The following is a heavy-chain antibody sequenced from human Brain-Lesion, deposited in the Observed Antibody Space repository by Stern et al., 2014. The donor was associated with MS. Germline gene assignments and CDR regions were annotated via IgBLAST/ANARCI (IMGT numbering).Heavy chain of an antibody. J-gene: IGHJ4*02. CDR1: GGSISSSNW. CDR2: SDHSGST. D-gene: IGHD6-13*01. CDR3: ARFPASRPHVFDS. Sequence: QVQLQESGPGLVKPSGTLSLTCAVSGGSISSSNWWSWVRQSPGKGLEWIGESDHSGSTIYNPSLKSRVTVSVDKSNNRFSLNLRSVTAADTAVYFCARFPASRPHVFDSWGQGTLVTVSS. V-gene: IGHV4-4*02.